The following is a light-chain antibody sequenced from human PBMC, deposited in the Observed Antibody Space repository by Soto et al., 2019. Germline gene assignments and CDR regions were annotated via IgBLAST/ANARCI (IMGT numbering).Light chain of an antibody. CDR2: DAS. J-gene: IGKJ1*01. CDR1: QSVRSF. V-gene: IGKV3-11*01. CDR3: QQRSNWPWT. Sequence: DIVLTQSPATLSLSPGERATLSCRASQSVRSFLAWYQQKPGQTPRLLIYDASNRATGIPARFNGSGSGTDLTLTIISIEPEDFAVYYCQQRSNWPWTFGQGTKVDIK.